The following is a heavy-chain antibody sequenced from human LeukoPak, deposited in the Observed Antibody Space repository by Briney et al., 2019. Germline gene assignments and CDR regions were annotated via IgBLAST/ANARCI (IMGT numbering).Heavy chain of an antibody. CDR1: GLTFSNAW. J-gene: IGHJ5*02. Sequence: GESMRLSCAASGLTFSNAWMSWVHQAPGKGLEWVGRIKSKIDGETTDYAAPVKGRFTISRDDSRHTLYLQMNSLKTEDTAVYYCTTDAGVLYKFDPWGQGTLVTVSS. D-gene: IGHD1-14*01. V-gene: IGHV3-15*01. CDR2: IKSKIDGETT. CDR3: TTDAGVLYKFDP.